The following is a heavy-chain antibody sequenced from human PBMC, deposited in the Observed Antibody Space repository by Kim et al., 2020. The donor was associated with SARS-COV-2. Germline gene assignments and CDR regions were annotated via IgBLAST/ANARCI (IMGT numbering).Heavy chain of an antibody. V-gene: IGHV3-74*01. J-gene: IGHJ4*02. CDR2: NKEGPNH. Sequence: NKEGPNHNSADSVQGRFTLSRDNAKKTVYLRMNSLGAEDTSVYYCTTAFEYWGQGTLDTVSS. CDR3: TTAFEY.